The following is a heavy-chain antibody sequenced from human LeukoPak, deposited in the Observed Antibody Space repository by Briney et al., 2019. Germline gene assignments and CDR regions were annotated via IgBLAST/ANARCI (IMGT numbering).Heavy chain of an antibody. V-gene: IGHV3-23*01. D-gene: IGHD6-19*01. CDR3: AKKGLSLDYYGMDV. CDR1: GFTFSSYA. CDR2: ISGSGGRT. Sequence: GGSLRLSCAASGFTFSSYAMSWVRQAPGKGLEWVSGISGSGGRTYSADSVKGRFTISRDNSKNTLYLQMNSLRAEDTALYYCAKKGLSLDYYGMDVWGQGTTVTVSS. J-gene: IGHJ6*02.